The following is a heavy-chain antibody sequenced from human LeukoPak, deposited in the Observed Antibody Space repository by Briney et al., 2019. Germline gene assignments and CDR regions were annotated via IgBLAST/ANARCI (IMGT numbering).Heavy chain of an antibody. D-gene: IGHD2-21*02. CDR2: ISYDGSNK. Sequence: GGSLRLSCAASGFTFSSYAMHWVRQAPGKGLEWVAVISYDGSNKYYADSVKGRFTISRDNSKNTLYLQMNSLRAEDTAVYYCAKVPTIVVVTATFDYWGQGTLVTVSS. CDR1: GFTFSSYA. V-gene: IGHV3-30-3*01. J-gene: IGHJ4*02. CDR3: AKVPTIVVVTATFDY.